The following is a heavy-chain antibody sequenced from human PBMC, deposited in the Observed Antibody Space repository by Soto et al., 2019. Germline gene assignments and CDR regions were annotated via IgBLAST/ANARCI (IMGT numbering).Heavy chain of an antibody. CDR1: GYTFTGYY. CDR2: INPNSGGT. V-gene: IGHV1-2*02. CDR3: AGAGGLGVPALPLLALDP. D-gene: IGHD2-2*01. Sequence: QVQLVQSGAEVKKPGASVKVSCKASGYTFTGYYMHWVRQAPGQGLEWMGWINPNSGGTNYAQKFQGRVTMTRDTSISTAYMELSRLRSDDTAVYYCAGAGGLGVPALPLLALDPWGQGTLVTVSS. J-gene: IGHJ5*02.